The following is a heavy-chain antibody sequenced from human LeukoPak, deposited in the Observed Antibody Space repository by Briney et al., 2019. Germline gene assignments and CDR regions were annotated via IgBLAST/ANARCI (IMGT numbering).Heavy chain of an antibody. CDR2: IYTSGGT. CDR1: GGSISSGSYY. CDR3: ARDRGIYCGGDCYHNWFDP. J-gene: IGHJ5*02. Sequence: SETLSLTCTVSGGSISSGSYYWSWIRQPAGKGLEWIGRIYTSGGTNYNPSLKSRVTISVDTSKNQFSLKLSSVTAADTAVYYCARDRGIYCGGDCYHNWFDPWGREPWSPSPQ. V-gene: IGHV4-61*02. D-gene: IGHD2-21*01.